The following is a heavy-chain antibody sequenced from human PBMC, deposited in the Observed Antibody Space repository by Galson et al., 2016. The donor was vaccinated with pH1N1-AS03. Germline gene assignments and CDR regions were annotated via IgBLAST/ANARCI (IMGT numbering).Heavy chain of an antibody. CDR1: GASVSHYASY. J-gene: IGHJ5*02. CDR3: ARERRDCSGGSCSQDGWFDP. Sequence: SETLSLTCRVSGASVSHYASYWGWIRQAPGKGLEWIATVSARGTTYHNPSLDSRLTISLDTSKNHCSLTLTSVTAADPAMYYCARERRDCSGGSCSQDGWFDPWGQGTRVVVSS. D-gene: IGHD2-15*01. V-gene: IGHV4-39*07. CDR2: VSARGTT.